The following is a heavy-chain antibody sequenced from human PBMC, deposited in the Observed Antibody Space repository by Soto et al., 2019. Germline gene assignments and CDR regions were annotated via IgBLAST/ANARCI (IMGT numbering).Heavy chain of an antibody. J-gene: IGHJ4*02. D-gene: IGHD2-21*02. Sequence: SETLSLTCTVSGGSVTSGNYYWSWIRQPPGKGLEWIGHIYYSGSTNYSPSLKSRVTISVDASKNQFSLKLSSVTAADTAIYYCARGPVVTPFVHYWGQGTLVTVSS. CDR3: ARGPVVTPFVHY. V-gene: IGHV4-61*01. CDR2: IYYSGST. CDR1: GGSVTSGNYY.